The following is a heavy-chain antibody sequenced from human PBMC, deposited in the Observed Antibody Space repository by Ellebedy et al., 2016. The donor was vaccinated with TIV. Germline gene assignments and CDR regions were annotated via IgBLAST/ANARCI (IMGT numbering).Heavy chain of an antibody. D-gene: IGHD4-17*01. V-gene: IGHV4-34*01. CDR1: GGSFSGYY. CDR2: INHSGST. CDR3: AREMTTVTTPLSYFDY. J-gene: IGHJ4*02. Sequence: SETLSLTXAVYGGSFSGYYWSWIRQSPGKGLKWIGEINHSGSTNYNPSLKSRVTISVDTSKNQFSLKLNSVTAADTAVYYCAREMTTVTTPLSYFDYWGQGTLVTVSS.